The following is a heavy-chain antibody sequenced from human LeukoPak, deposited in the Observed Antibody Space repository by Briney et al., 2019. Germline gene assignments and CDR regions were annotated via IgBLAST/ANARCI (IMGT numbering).Heavy chain of an antibody. V-gene: IGHV3-23*01. CDR1: GFTFSSYG. CDR2: ISGSGGST. Sequence: GGTLRLSCAASGFTFSSYGMSWVRQAPGKGLEWVSAISGSGGSTYYADSVKGRFTISRGNSKNTLYLQMNSLRAEDTAVYYCAKRRGVYDSSGYYHDWGQGTLVTVSS. D-gene: IGHD3-22*01. CDR3: AKRRGVYDSSGYYHD. J-gene: IGHJ4*02.